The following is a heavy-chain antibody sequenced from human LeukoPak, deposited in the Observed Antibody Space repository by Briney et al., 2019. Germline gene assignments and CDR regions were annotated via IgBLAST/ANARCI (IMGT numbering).Heavy chain of an antibody. V-gene: IGHV3-23*01. CDR2: ISGSGGST. D-gene: IGHD1-26*01. Sequence: GGSLRPSCAASGFTFSSYAMSWVRQAPGKGLEWVSAISGSGGSTYYADSVKGRFTISRDNSKNTLYLQMNSLRAEDTAVYYCAKDPWELLVWYFDYWGQGTLVTVSS. J-gene: IGHJ4*02. CDR3: AKDPWELLVWYFDY. CDR1: GFTFSSYA.